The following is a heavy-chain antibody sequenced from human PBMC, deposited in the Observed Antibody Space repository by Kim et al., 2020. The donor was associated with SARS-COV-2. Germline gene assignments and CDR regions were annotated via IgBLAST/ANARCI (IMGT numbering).Heavy chain of an antibody. D-gene: IGHD3-3*02. CDR2: IYYSGST. V-gene: IGHV4-61*01. J-gene: IGHJ4*02. CDR1: GGSVSSGSYY. Sequence: SETLSLTCTVSGGSVSSGSYYWSWIRQPPGKGLEWIGYIYYSGSTNYNPSLKSRVTISVDTSKNQFSLKLSSVTAADTAVYYCARDTFVNDYFDYWGQGTLVTVSS. CDR3: ARDTFVNDYFDY.